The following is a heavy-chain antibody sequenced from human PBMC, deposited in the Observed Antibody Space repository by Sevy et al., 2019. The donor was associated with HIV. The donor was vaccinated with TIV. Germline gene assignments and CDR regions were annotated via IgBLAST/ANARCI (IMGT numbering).Heavy chain of an antibody. Sequence: GGSLRLSCVASGFTFGSYGMLWVRQAPGKGLEWVADIWFDGSNIHYTDSVRGRFTISRDNSKNTLSLHISSLRVEDTAVYYCARERTYLFDYCGQGTLVTVSS. CDR2: IWFDGSNI. CDR1: GFTFGSYG. J-gene: IGHJ4*02. CDR3: ARERTYLFDY. V-gene: IGHV3-33*01.